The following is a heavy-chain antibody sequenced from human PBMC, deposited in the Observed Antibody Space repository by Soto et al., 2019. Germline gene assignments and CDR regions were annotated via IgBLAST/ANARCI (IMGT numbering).Heavy chain of an antibody. D-gene: IGHD3-9*01. Sequence: GASVKVSCKASGGTFSSYTISWVRQAPGQGLEWMGRIIPILGIANYAQKFQGRVTITADKSTSTAYMELSSLRSEDTAVYYCARVYYDILTGYPLGAWDIWGQGTMVTVSS. CDR2: IIPILGIA. V-gene: IGHV1-69*02. CDR1: GGTFSSYT. CDR3: ARVYYDILTGYPLGAWDI. J-gene: IGHJ3*02.